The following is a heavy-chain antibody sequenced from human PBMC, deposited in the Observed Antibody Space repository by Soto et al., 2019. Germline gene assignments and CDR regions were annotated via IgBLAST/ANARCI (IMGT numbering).Heavy chain of an antibody. CDR2: ISSSSSYI. CDR3: ARRDGYNSDAFDI. J-gene: IGHJ3*02. Sequence: GGSLRLYCAAPVFNVSASWMGWLREGPGKGLEWVSSISSSSSYIYYADSVKGRFTISRDNAKNSLYLQMNSLRAEDTAVYYCARRDGYNSDAFDIWGQGTMVTVSS. D-gene: IGHD5-12*01. V-gene: IGHV3-21*01. CDR1: VFNVSASW.